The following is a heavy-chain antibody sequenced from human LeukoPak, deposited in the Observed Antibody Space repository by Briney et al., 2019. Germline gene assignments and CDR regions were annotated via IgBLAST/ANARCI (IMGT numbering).Heavy chain of an antibody. CDR2: ISGSGAGT. Sequence: GGSLRLSCAASGFTFSTYAMSWVRQAPGKGLEWVSTISGSGAGTYYADSVKGRFTISRDNSKNTLYLQMNSLRAEDTAVYYCAKKQISKGFFDSWGHGTLVSASS. CDR1: GFTFSTYA. CDR3: AKKQISKGFFDS. V-gene: IGHV3-23*01. J-gene: IGHJ4*01. D-gene: IGHD6-13*01.